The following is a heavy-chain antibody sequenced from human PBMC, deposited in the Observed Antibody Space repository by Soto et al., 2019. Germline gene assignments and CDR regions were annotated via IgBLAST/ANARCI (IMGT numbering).Heavy chain of an antibody. V-gene: IGHV3-48*03. CDR2: ISSSGSTI. J-gene: IGHJ4*02. Sequence: GSLRLSCAASGFTFSSYEMNWVRQAPGKGLEWVSYISSSGSTIYYADSVKGRFTISRDNAKNSLYLQMNSLRAEDTAVYYCARDAAAGPFTYWGQGTLVTVSS. CDR1: GFTFSSYE. CDR3: ARDAAAGPFTY. D-gene: IGHD6-13*01.